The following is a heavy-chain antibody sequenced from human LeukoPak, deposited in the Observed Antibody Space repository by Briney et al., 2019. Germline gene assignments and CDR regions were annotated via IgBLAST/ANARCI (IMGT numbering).Heavy chain of an antibody. Sequence: PGGSLRLSCAASGFTFSSYGMHWVRQAPGKGLEGVAFIRYDGSNKYYADSVKGRFTISRDNSKNTLYLQMNSLRAEDTAVYYCAKDRRYYDYVWGSPYFDYWGQGTLVTVSS. V-gene: IGHV3-30*02. CDR3: AKDRRYYDYVWGSPYFDY. CDR2: IRYDGSNK. CDR1: GFTFSSYG. D-gene: IGHD3-16*01. J-gene: IGHJ4*02.